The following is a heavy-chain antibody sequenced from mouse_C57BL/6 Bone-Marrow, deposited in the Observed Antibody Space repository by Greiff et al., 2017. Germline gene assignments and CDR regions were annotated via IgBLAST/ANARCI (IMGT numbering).Heavy chain of an antibody. CDR2: IYPSDSYT. J-gene: IGHJ2*01. D-gene: IGHD2-14*01. CDR1: GYTFTSYW. CDR3: ARGYYYFDY. Sequence: QVQLQQPGAELVMPGASVKLSCKASGYTFTSYWMHWVKQRPGQGLEWIGEIYPSDSYTNYNQKFKGKSTLTVDKSSSTAYMQLSSLTSEDSAVYYCARGYYYFDYWGQGTTLTVSS. V-gene: IGHV1-69*01.